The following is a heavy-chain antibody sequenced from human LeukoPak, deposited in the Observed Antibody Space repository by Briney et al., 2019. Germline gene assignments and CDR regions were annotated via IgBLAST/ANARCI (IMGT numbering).Heavy chain of an antibody. CDR2: MNPDSGNT. J-gene: IGHJ4*02. Sequence: ASVKVSCKASGYAFNIYDINWVRQATGQGLEWMGWMNPDSGNTGFAQKFRGRVTMIRNTSITTAYMELSSLRFEDTAVYYCAVHLPGDYLDRWGQGTLVTVSS. CDR3: AVHLPGDYLDR. V-gene: IGHV1-8*01. CDR1: GYAFNIYD.